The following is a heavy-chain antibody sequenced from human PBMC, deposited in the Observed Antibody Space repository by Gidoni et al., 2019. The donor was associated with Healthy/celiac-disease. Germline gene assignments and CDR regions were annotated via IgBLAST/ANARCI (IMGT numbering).Heavy chain of an antibody. CDR3: ARAPTVEQLFPISSAFDI. V-gene: IGHV3-48*03. CDR1: GFTFSSYE. CDR2: ISSSGSTI. Sequence: EVQLVESGGGLVQPGGSLRLSCAASGFTFSSYEMNWVRQAPGKGLEWVSYISSSGSTIYYADSVKGRFTISRDNAKNSLYLQMNSLRAEDTAVYYCARAPTVEQLFPISSAFDIWGQGTMVTVSS. J-gene: IGHJ3*02. D-gene: IGHD6-6*01.